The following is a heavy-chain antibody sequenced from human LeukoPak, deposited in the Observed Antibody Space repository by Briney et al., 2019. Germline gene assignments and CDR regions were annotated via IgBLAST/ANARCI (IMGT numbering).Heavy chain of an antibody. V-gene: IGHV3-30*18. CDR3: VKDQREAYRSGWSRDFDY. CDR2: ISHDGINT. Sequence: GGSLRLSCAASGFTFSNYAMHWVRQDSGRGLDWVAVISHDGINTYYADSVKGRFTISRDNSKNTLYLQVSSLRAEDTAVYYCVKDQREAYRSGWSRDFDYWGQGTLVTVSS. CDR1: GFTFSNYA. D-gene: IGHD6-19*01. J-gene: IGHJ4*02.